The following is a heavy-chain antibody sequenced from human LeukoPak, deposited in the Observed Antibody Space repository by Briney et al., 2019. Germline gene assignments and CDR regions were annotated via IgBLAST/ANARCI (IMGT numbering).Heavy chain of an antibody. CDR2: ISGSGAST. Sequence: PGGSLRLSCAASGFTVSSNYMSWVRQAPGKGLEWVSAISGSGASTYYADSVKGRFTISRDNSKNTLYLQMNSLRAEDTAVYYCAMTYGDYVRNAFDIWGQGTMVTVSS. CDR3: AMTYGDYVRNAFDI. V-gene: IGHV3-23*01. J-gene: IGHJ3*02. CDR1: GFTVSSNY. D-gene: IGHD4-17*01.